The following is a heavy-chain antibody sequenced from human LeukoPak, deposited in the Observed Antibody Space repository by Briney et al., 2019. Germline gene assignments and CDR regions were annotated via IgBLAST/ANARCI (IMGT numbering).Heavy chain of an antibody. Sequence: PSVKVSCKASGYTFTGYYMHWVRQAPGQGLEWMRWINPNSGGTNYAQKFQGRVTMTRDTSISTAYMELSRLRSDDTAVYYCARVHGSGFNWFDAWGQGTLVTVSS. CDR2: INPNSGGT. V-gene: IGHV1-2*02. J-gene: IGHJ5*02. D-gene: IGHD3-10*01. CDR1: GYTFTGYY. CDR3: ARVHGSGFNWFDA.